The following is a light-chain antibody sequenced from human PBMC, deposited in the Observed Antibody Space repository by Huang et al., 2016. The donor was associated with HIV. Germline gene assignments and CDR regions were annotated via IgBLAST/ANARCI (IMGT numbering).Light chain of an antibody. CDR3: QQYESWTPLT. Sequence: EIVMTQSPDTLSVSPGERATLSCRASQSVRDKLAWYQQKPGQDPRLLLHATSTRAAGVAARVSGSGSGTEFTITISSLQSEDCGVYYCQQYESWTPLTFGGGTKVEIK. V-gene: IGKV3-15*01. CDR1: QSVRDK. J-gene: IGKJ4*01. CDR2: ATS.